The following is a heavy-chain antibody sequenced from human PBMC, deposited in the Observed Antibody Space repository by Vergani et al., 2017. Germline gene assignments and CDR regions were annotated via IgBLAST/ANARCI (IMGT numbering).Heavy chain of an antibody. Sequence: QVQLQESGPGLVKSSETLSLTCSVSGASVNSYYWSWIRQPPGKGLEWMGYVSFRGDTLYDPSVKGRMTISLNTSSNQFSLYLTSVTAADTAVYYCASDTHSGQRADRWGQGILVTVTS. J-gene: IGHJ5*02. CDR1: GASVNSYY. CDR3: ASDTHSGQRADR. V-gene: IGHV4-59*02. CDR2: VSFRGDT. D-gene: IGHD6-19*01.